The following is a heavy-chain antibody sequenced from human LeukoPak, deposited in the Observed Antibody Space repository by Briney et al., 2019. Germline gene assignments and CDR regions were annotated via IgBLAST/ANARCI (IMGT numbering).Heavy chain of an antibody. Sequence: GGSLRLSCTASGFTFGDYAMSWFRQAPGKGLEWVGFIRSKAYGGTTEYAAPVKGRFTISRDDSKSIAYLQMNSLKTEDTAVYYCTSSTIFGVVRDFDYWGQGTLVTVSS. CDR1: GFTFGDYA. CDR2: IRSKAYGGTT. D-gene: IGHD3-3*01. V-gene: IGHV3-49*03. CDR3: TSSTIFGVVRDFDY. J-gene: IGHJ4*02.